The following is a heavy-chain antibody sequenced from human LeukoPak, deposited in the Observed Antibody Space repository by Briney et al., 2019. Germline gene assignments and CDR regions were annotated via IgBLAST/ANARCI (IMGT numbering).Heavy chain of an antibody. J-gene: IGHJ4*02. Sequence: ASVKVSCKASGYTFTGYYMHWVRQAPGQGLEWMGWINPNSGGTNYAQKFQGRVTMTRDTSISTAYMELSRLRSDDTAVYYCARWWGIVGATDYWGQGTLVTVSS. CDR3: ARWWGIVGATDY. V-gene: IGHV1-2*02. CDR2: INPNSGGT. D-gene: IGHD1-26*01. CDR1: GYTFTGYY.